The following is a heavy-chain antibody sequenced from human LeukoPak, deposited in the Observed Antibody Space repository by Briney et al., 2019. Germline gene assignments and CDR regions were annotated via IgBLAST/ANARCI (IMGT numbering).Heavy chain of an antibody. V-gene: IGHV3-23*01. D-gene: IGHD1-26*01. CDR3: ARDATSGSYYIDY. CDR2: ISGSGGST. Sequence: GGSLRLSCAASGFTFSSYAMSWVRQAPGKGLEWVSAISGSGGSTYYADSVKGRFTISRDNSKNTLYLQMNNLRAEDTAVYYCARDATSGSYYIDYWGQGTLVTVSS. J-gene: IGHJ4*02. CDR1: GFTFSSYA.